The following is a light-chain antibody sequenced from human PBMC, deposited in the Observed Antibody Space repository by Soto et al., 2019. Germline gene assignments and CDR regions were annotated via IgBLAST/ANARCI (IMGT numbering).Light chain of an antibody. V-gene: IGKV1-5*03. J-gene: IGKJ1*01. CDR1: QSINNY. CDR2: KAS. CDR3: QQHESFPRT. Sequence: DIQMTQSPSTLSASVGDRVTITCRATQSINNYLAWYQQKPGKAHKLLIFKASTLESGVPSRFSGSGSGTEFTLSISSLQPDDFATYYCQQHESFPRTFGQGTKVEIK.